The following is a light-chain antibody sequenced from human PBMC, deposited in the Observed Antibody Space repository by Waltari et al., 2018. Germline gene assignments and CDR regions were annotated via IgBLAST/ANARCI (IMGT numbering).Light chain of an antibody. CDR1: QSVKNN. Sequence: DLQMTQSPSSLSASVGDRFTITCRASQSVKNNLAWYQQAPGKAPKVLIHKASRLESGAPSRFSGSGYGTEFTLTISSLQPDDFATYYCQEYDSLPVTFGGGTKVEI. V-gene: IGKV1-5*03. CDR2: KAS. CDR3: QEYDSLPVT. J-gene: IGKJ4*01.